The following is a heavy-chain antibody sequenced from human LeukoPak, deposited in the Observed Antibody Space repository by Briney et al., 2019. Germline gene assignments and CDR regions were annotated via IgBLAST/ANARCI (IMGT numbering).Heavy chain of an antibody. Sequence: KPSEPLSLTCAVYGGSFSGYYWTWIRQSPGKGLEWIGEINPSGSTYYNPSLKSRLTISRDTSKNQFSLRLSSVTAADTAVYYCARGRQEISMILVVMTGVSYYLDVWGKGTTVTVS. CDR2: INPSGST. CDR3: ARGRQEISMILVVMTGVSYYLDV. CDR1: GGSFSGYY. J-gene: IGHJ6*03. V-gene: IGHV4-34*01. D-gene: IGHD3-22*01.